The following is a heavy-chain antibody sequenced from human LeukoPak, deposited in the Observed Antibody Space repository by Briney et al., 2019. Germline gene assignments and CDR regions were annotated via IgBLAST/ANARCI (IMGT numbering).Heavy chain of an antibody. Sequence: GGSLRLSCEASGFTFSDYYMTWIRQAPGKGLEWVAVISYDGSNKYYADSVKGRSTISRDNSKNTLYLQVNSLRPEDTAVYYCGRDTVGYGGAFDIWGQGTMVTVSS. V-gene: IGHV3-30-3*01. CDR2: ISYDGSNK. J-gene: IGHJ3*02. CDR1: GFTFSDYY. CDR3: GRDTVGYGGAFDI. D-gene: IGHD5-18*01.